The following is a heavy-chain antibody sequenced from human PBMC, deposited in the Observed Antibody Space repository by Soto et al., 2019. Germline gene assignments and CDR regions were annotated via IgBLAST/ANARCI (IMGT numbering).Heavy chain of an antibody. J-gene: IGHJ4*02. CDR1: GFTFSSYW. Sequence: GGSLRLSCAASGFTFSSYWMSWVRQAPGKGLEWVANIKQDGSEKYYVDSVKGRFTISRDNAKNSLYLQMNSLRAEDTAVYYCTADYIWGSYRTNFDYWGQGTLVTVSS. CDR2: IKQDGSEK. CDR3: TADYIWGSYRTNFDY. D-gene: IGHD3-16*02. V-gene: IGHV3-7*01.